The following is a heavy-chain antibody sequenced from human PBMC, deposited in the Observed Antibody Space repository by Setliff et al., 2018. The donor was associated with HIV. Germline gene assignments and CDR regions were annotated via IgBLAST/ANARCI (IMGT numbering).Heavy chain of an antibody. CDR2: IFPGDSDT. CDR3: ARLYDF. D-gene: IGHD3-3*01. CDR1: GYSFTSYW. Sequence: PGESLKISCKGSGYSFTSYWIGWVRQKPGKGLESMGIIFPGDSDTRYSPSFQGQVTISAAMSMTTAYLQWSSLKASDTAIYYCARLYDFWGQGTMVTVS. J-gene: IGHJ3*01. V-gene: IGHV5-51*01.